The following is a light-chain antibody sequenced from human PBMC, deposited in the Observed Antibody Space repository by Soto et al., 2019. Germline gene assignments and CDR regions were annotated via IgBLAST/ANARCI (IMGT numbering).Light chain of an antibody. CDR3: QQYYSIPYT. Sequence: DIVMTQSPDSLAVSLGERATINCMSSQSVLYSSNNKNYLAWYQQKPGQPPKLLIYWASTRESGVPDRFSGSESGTDFTLTISSLQAEDVAVYYCQQYYSIPYTFGQGTKLAIK. CDR1: QSVLYSSNNKNY. CDR2: WAS. V-gene: IGKV4-1*01. J-gene: IGKJ2*01.